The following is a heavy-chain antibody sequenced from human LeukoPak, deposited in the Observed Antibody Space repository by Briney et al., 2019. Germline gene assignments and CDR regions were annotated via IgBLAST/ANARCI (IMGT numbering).Heavy chain of an antibody. D-gene: IGHD3-22*01. CDR3: ARGLVVVPEYFDY. V-gene: IGHV1-69*02. J-gene: IGHJ4*02. Sequence: SVRVSCKASGGTFSSYTISWVRQAPGQGLEWMGRIIPILGIANYAQKFQGRVTITADKSTSTAYMELSSLRSEDTAVYYCARGLVVVPEYFDYWGQGTLVTVSS. CDR1: GGTFSSYT. CDR2: IIPILGIA.